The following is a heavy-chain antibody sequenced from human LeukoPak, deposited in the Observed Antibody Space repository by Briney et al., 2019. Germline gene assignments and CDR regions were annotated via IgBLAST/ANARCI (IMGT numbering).Heavy chain of an antibody. CDR2: TSAYNGIT. CDR1: GYTFTSHG. V-gene: IGHV1-18*01. CDR3: ARASRVGAPREEGY. D-gene: IGHD1-26*01. Sequence: ASVKVSCKASGYTFTSHGISWVRQAPRQGLEWMGWTSAYNGITDYARKLQGRVTMTTDTSTSTAYMELRSLSSDDTAVYYCARASRVGAPREEGYWGQGTLVTVSS. J-gene: IGHJ4*02.